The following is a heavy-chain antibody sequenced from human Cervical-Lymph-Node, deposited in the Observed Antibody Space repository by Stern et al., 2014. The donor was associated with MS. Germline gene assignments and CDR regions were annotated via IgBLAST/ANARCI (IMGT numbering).Heavy chain of an antibody. D-gene: IGHD3-22*01. J-gene: IGHJ4*02. CDR2: IWYDGSNK. Sequence: VQLVESGGGVVQPGRSLRLSCAASGFTFSSYGMHWVRQAPGKGLEWVAVIWYDGSNKYYADSVKGRFTISRDNSKNTLYLQMNSLRAEDTAVYYCAIGNYYDSSGYYYWGQGTLVTVSS. CDR3: AIGNYYDSSGYYY. CDR1: GFTFSSYG. V-gene: IGHV3-33*01.